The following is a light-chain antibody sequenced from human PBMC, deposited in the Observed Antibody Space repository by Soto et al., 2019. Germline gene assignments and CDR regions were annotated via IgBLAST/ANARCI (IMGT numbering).Light chain of an antibody. J-gene: IGLJ2*01. Sequence: QSALTQPTSASGSPGQSVTFSCTGTSSDVGGYNYVSWYQQHPGKVPKLMIYEVSKRPSGVPDRFSGSKSGNTAALTVSGLQAEDEADYYCSSYAGSNKLVFGGGTKVTVL. V-gene: IGLV2-8*01. CDR2: EVS. CDR3: SSYAGSNKLV. CDR1: SSDVGGYNY.